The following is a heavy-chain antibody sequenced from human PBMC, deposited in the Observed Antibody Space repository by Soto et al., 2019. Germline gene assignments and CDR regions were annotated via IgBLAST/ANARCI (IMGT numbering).Heavy chain of an antibody. D-gene: IGHD2-15*01. CDR2: IYYSGST. CDR1: GGSISSGGYY. Sequence: PSETLSLTCTVSGGSISSGGYYWSWIRQHPGKGLEWIGYIYYSGSTYYNPSLKSRVTISVDTSKNQFSLKLSSVTAADTAVYYCARVDLSILVDCSGGSCYNLWFDPWGQGTLVTVSS. CDR3: ARVDLSILVDCSGGSCYNLWFDP. J-gene: IGHJ5*02. V-gene: IGHV4-31*03.